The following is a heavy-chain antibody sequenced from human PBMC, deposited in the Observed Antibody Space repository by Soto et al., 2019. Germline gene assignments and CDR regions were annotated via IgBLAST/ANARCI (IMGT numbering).Heavy chain of an antibody. CDR3: ARGLELEDYFYGMDA. V-gene: IGHV3-33*01. D-gene: IGHD3-3*01. Sequence: QVHLVESGGGVVQPGRSLRLSCEASGFTFGSYGMFWIRQAPGKGLEWVAVIWFDGSYKYYPDSVKGRFTISRDNSNNTVYLQMSSLRAEDSAVYYCARGLELEDYFYGMDAWGQGTTVTVSS. CDR2: IWFDGSYK. CDR1: GFTFGSYG. J-gene: IGHJ6*01.